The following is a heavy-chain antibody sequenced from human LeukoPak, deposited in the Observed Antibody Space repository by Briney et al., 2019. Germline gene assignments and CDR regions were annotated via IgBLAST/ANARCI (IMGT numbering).Heavy chain of an antibody. J-gene: IGHJ4*02. CDR3: ARDNGAGGDS. Sequence: QAGGCLRLSCAASGFTFSSYSMNWVRQAPGKGLEWVSRINPDEITTHYADSVKGRFTISRDNAKSTLYLHLSSLRADDTAVYYCARDNGAGGDSWGQGTLVTVSS. CDR2: INPDEITT. CDR1: GFTFSSYS. D-gene: IGHD4-17*01. V-gene: IGHV3-74*01.